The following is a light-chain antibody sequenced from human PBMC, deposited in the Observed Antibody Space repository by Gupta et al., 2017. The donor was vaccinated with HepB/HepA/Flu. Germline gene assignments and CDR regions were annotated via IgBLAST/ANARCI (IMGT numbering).Light chain of an antibody. V-gene: IGLV2-23*02. CDR1: SSDVGSYNL. CDR2: EVS. CDR3: CSYAGSSTWV. Sequence: QSALTQIASVSGSPGQSITISCTRTSSDVGSYNLVSWYQQSPGKVPKLMIFEVSKRPSGVSNRFSGSKSGNTASLTISGLQAEDEADYYCCSYAGSSTWVFGGGTKLTVL. J-gene: IGLJ3*02.